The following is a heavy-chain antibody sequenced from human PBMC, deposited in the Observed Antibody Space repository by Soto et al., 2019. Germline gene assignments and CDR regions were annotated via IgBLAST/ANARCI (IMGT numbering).Heavy chain of an antibody. D-gene: IGHD3-10*01. CDR3: ARVDYYGSGSYMVYNWFDP. Sequence: SETLSLTCIVSGDSISPYYWSWIRQPPGKGLEWIGYIYYTGNTLYNPSLKSRVTISVDTSKNQFSLKLSSVTAADTAVYYCARVDYYGSGSYMVYNWFDPWGQGTLVTVSS. CDR2: IYYTGNT. V-gene: IGHV4-59*01. CDR1: GDSISPYY. J-gene: IGHJ5*02.